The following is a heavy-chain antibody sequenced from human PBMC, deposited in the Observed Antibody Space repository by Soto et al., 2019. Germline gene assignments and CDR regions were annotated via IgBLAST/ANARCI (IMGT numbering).Heavy chain of an antibody. CDR2: IYYSGST. V-gene: IGHV4-39*01. CDR3: ARHSSGYYVFDS. Sequence: SETLSLTCTVSGGSISSGSYYWGWIRQPPGKGLEWIGSIYYSGSTYYNPSLKSRLTISVDTSKNQFSLKLSSVTAADTAVYYCARHSSGYYVFDSWGQGTLVT. J-gene: IGHJ4*02. CDR1: GGSISSGSYY. D-gene: IGHD3-22*01.